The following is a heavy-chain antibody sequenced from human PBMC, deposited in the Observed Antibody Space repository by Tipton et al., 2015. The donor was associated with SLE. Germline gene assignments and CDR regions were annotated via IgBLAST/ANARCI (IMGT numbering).Heavy chain of an antibody. V-gene: IGHV4-39*07. CDR3: AREFLNPVTTVHYYFDL. CDR1: GDSIGSSNDY. Sequence: TLSLTCSVSGDSIGSSNDYWGWIRQSPGKGLEWIGCFSYSGSTYYNPSLKTRVTTSVNTAKNQFSLTLSSVTAADTAVYYCAREFLNPVTTVHYYFDLWGRGTLVTVSS. CDR2: FSYSGST. D-gene: IGHD4-11*01. J-gene: IGHJ2*01.